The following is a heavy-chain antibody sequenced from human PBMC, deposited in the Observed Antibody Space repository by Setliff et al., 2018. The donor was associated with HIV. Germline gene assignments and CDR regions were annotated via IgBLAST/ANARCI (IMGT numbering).Heavy chain of an antibody. CDR3: ARAQLPPTYIDV. D-gene: IGHD2-2*01. CDR2: INHSGST. CDR1: GYSISRGYY. J-gene: IGHJ6*03. V-gene: IGHV4-38-2*01. Sequence: SETLSLTCGVSGYSISRGYYWAWIRQPPGKGLECIGEINHSGSTNYNPSLKSRVTISVDTSKNHFSLKLTSVTAADTAVYYCARAQLPPTYIDVWGKGTTVTVSS.